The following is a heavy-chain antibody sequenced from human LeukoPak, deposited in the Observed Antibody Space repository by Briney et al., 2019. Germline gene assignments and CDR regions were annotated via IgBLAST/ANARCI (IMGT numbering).Heavy chain of an antibody. CDR3: AGRPRSGYRIVY. D-gene: IGHD3-22*01. J-gene: IGHJ4*02. Sequence: PGGSLRLSRAASGFTFNSYEVNWVRQAPGKGLEWVSYISSSDSTIYYADSVKGRFTISRDNAKNSLYLQMNSLRVEDTAVYYCAGRPRSGYRIVYWGQGTLVTVSS. CDR2: ISSSDSTI. CDR1: GFTFNSYE. V-gene: IGHV3-48*03.